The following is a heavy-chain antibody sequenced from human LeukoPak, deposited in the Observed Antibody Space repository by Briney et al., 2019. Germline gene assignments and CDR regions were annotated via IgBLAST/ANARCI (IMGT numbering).Heavy chain of an antibody. V-gene: IGHV3-66*01. D-gene: IGHD1-26*01. CDR2: IYSSGNT. J-gene: IGHJ5*02. Sequence: GGSLRLSCAGSGFTGGINDYMSWVRPAPGKGLEWVSVIYSSGNTYYADSVRGRFTISRDKSKNTLYLQMNSLTVEDTAMYYCTRTDLWVSWGQGAQVTVSS. CDR1: GFTGGINDY. CDR3: TRTDLWVS.